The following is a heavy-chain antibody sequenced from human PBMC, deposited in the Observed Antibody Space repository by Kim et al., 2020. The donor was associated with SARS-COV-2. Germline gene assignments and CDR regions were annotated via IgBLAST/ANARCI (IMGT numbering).Heavy chain of an antibody. V-gene: IGHV4-59*01. J-gene: IGHJ4*02. CDR1: GGSISSYY. Sequence: SETLSLTCTVSGGSISSYYWSWIRQPPGKGLEWIGYIYYSGSTNYNPSLKSRVTISVDTSKNQFSLKLSSVTAADTAVYYCARGLLLHPYYFDYWGQGTLVTVSS. D-gene: IGHD2-2*02. CDR3: ARGLLLHPYYFDY. CDR2: IYYSGST.